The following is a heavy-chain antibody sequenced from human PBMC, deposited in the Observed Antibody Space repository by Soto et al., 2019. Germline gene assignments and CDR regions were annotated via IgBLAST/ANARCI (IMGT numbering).Heavy chain of an antibody. V-gene: IGHV3-21*01. CDR3: ARVYSSSWLVRYAFDI. D-gene: IGHD6-13*01. Sequence: PGCSLRLSCAASGFTLRSYGMTWVCQATGKGLEWVSSISSSSSYIYYADSVKGRFTISRDNAKNSLYLQMNSLRAEDTAVYYCARVYSSSWLVRYAFDIWGKGTMVTVSS. J-gene: IGHJ3*02. CDR2: ISSSSSYI. CDR1: GFTLRSYG.